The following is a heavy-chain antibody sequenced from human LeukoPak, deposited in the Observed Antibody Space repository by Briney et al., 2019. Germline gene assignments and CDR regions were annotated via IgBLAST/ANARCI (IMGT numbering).Heavy chain of an antibody. CDR1: GGSISTSNYY. J-gene: IGHJ4*02. V-gene: IGHV4-39*07. D-gene: IGHD3-3*01. CDR3: ARNPGYYDFWSGSHLPAYYFDY. CDR2: IFYSGST. Sequence: SETLSLTCTVSGGSISTSNYYWGWIRQPPGKGLEWIGNIFYSGSTYYNPSLKSRVTISVDTSKNQFSLKLSSVTAADTAVYYCARNPGYYDFWSGSHLPAYYFDYWGQGTLVTVSS.